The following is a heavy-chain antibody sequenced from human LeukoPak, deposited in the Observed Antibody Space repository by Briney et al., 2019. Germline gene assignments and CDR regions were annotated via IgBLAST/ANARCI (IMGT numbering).Heavy chain of an antibody. CDR1: GYTFTSYA. CDR3: ARDPRSGFHDY. J-gene: IGHJ4*02. CDR2: INAGNDDT. V-gene: IGHV1-3*01. Sequence: GASVKVSCKASGYTFTSYAIQWVRQAPGQRLEWMGWINAGNDDTKYSQRFQDRVTITRDTSASTAYMELSSLRSEDTAVYYCARDPRSGFHDYWGQGTLVTVSS. D-gene: IGHD3-22*01.